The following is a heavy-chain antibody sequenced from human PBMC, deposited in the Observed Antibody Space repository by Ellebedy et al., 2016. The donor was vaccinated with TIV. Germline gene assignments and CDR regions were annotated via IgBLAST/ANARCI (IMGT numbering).Heavy chain of an antibody. Sequence: GESLKISCKGSGYSFTTYWIAWVRQMPGKGLEWMGIIYPGDSDTRYSLSFQGHVTISADKSISTAYLQWSSLKASDTAIYYCARLGRAGYYNAPGDYWGQGTLVTVSS. CDR3: ARLGRAGYYNAPGDY. J-gene: IGHJ4*02. D-gene: IGHD3-9*01. CDR2: IYPGDSDT. CDR1: GYSFTTYW. V-gene: IGHV5-51*01.